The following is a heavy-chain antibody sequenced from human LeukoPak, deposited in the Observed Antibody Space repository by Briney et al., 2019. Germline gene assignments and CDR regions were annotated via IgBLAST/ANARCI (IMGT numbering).Heavy chain of an antibody. CDR2: ISYDGSNK. J-gene: IGHJ4*02. D-gene: IGHD4-17*01. V-gene: IGHV3-30*04. CDR1: GFTFSSYA. Sequence: PGRSLRLSCAASGFTFSSYAMHWVRQAPGKGLEWVAVISYDGSNKYYADSVKGRFTISRDNSKNTLYLQMNSLRAVDTAVYYCARDQRDYGPYYFDYWGQGTLVTVSS. CDR3: ARDQRDYGPYYFDY.